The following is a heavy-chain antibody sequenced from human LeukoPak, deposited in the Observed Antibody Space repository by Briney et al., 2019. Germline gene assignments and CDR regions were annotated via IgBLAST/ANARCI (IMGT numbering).Heavy chain of an antibody. D-gene: IGHD3-22*01. CDR1: GFTFSAYA. CDR3: AKHDPRSVVITNWFDP. V-gene: IGHV3-23*01. J-gene: IGHJ5*02. Sequence: GGSLRLSCAVSGFTFSAYAISWVRQAPGKGLEWVSAISGSGGITYYADSVKGRFTISRGNSKNTLYLQMNSLRAEDTAVYYCAKHDPRSVVITNWFDPWGQGTLVTVSS. CDR2: ISGSGGIT.